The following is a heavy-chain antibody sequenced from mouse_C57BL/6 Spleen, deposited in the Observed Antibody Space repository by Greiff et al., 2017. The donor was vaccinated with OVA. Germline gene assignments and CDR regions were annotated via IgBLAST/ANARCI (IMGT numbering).Heavy chain of an antibody. V-gene: IGHV1-84*01. CDR1: GYTFTDYY. J-gene: IGHJ2*01. D-gene: IGHD1-1*01. Sequence: QVHVKQSGPELVKPGASVKISCKASGYTFTDYYINWVKQRPGQGLEWIGWIYPGSGNTKYNEKFKGKATLTVDTSSSTAYMQLSSLTSEDSAVYFCSKNYYGSSPYFDYWGQGTTRTVSS. CDR2: IYPGSGNT. CDR3: SKNYYGSSPYFDY.